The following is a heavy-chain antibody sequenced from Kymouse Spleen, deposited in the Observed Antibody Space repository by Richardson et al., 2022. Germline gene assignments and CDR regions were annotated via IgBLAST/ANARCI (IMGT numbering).Heavy chain of an antibody. CDR3: ARDYYDSSGSIEGYYYYYGMDV. Sequence: QLQLQESGPGLVKPSETLSLTCTVSGGSISSSSYYWGWIRQPPGKGLEWIGSIYYSGSTYYNPSLKSRVTISVDTSKNQFSLKLSSVTAADTAVYYCARDYYDSSGSIEGYYYYYGMDVWGQGTTVTVSS. V-gene: IGHV4-39*01. J-gene: IGHJ6*02. D-gene: IGHD3-22*01. CDR1: GGSISSSSYY. CDR2: IYYSGST.